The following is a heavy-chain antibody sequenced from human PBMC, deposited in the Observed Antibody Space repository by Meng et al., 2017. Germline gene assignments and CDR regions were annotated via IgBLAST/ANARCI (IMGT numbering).Heavy chain of an antibody. CDR1: GFTFSSYA. CDR2: ISYDGSNK. V-gene: IGHV3-30*04. CDR3: ARGRRRGVIITGFGSVGGAVDY. Sequence: GESLKISCAAAGFTFSSYAMHWVRQAPGKGLEWVAVISYDGSNKYYADSVKGRFTIPRDNSKNTLYLQMNSLRAEDTAVYYCARGRRRGVIITGFGSVGGAVDYWGQGTLVTVSS. J-gene: IGHJ4*02. D-gene: IGHD3-10*01.